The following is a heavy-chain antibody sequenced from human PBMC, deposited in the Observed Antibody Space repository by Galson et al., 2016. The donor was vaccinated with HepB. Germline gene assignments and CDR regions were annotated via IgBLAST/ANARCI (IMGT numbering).Heavy chain of an antibody. D-gene: IGHD2-8*01. CDR1: GGTFSDYG. CDR2: IIPIFDTA. CDR3: ATSHHCTNGVCYQRGAEYYFDY. J-gene: IGHJ4*02. Sequence: SVKVSCKASGGTFSDYGINWVRQAPGQGLEWMGGIIPIFDTANYAQKFQGRVTITADASTGTAYMDLNGLRSEDTAVYYCATSHHCTNGVCYQRGAEYYFDYWGQGTLVTVSS. V-gene: IGHV1-69*13.